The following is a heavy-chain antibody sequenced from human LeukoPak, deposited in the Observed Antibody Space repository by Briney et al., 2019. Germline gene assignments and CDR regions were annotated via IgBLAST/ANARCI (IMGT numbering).Heavy chain of an antibody. J-gene: IGHJ4*02. D-gene: IGHD5-24*01. CDR2: IDSDSART. CDR1: GFAFDKYA. CDR3: AKGAGRGATELNDY. V-gene: IGHV3-23*01. Sequence: GGSLRLSCSAFGFAFDKYAMNWVRQAPEKGLEWVSTIDSDSARTYYADSVKGRFTISRDNSKNTLYLQMNSLRAEDMAVYYCAKGAGRGATELNDYWGQGTLVTVSS.